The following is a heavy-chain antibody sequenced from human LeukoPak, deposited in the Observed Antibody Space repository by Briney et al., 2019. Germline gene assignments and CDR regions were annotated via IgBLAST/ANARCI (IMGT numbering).Heavy chain of an antibody. CDR3: ARDRGPPGAFDI. Sequence: PSETLSLTCTVSGGSISSYYWSWIRQPPGKGLEWIGYIYYSGSTNYSPSLKSRVTISVDTSKNQFSLKLSSVTAADTAVYYCARDRGPPGAFDIWGQGTMVTVSS. J-gene: IGHJ3*02. CDR2: IYYSGST. CDR1: GGSISSYY. V-gene: IGHV4-59*01.